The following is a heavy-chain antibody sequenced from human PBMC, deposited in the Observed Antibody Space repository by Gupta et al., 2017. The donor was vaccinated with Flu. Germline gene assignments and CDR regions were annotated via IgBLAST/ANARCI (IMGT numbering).Heavy chain of an antibody. CDR2: INHSGST. Sequence: QVQLQQWGAGLLKPSETLSLTCAVYGGSFSGYYWSWIRQPPGKGLEWIGEINHSGSTNSNPSLKSRVTISVDTSKNQFSLKLSSVTAADTAVYYCAANRKGYCSSTSCPKGFDPWGQGTLVTVSS. J-gene: IGHJ5*02. CDR3: AANRKGYCSSTSCPKGFDP. CDR1: GGSFSGYY. D-gene: IGHD2-2*01. V-gene: IGHV4-34*01.